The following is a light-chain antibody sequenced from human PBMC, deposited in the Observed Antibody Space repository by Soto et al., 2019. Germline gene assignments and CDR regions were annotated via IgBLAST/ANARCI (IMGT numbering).Light chain of an antibody. Sequence: DIQITQSRSTRAASVGDTVTITCRPSQNINRWLAWYQQRPGKAPNLLIHKASSLEGGVPSRFSGSASGTEFTLTISSLQPDDFAAYFCLQYNVYPLTFGGGTKVDIK. CDR3: LQYNVYPLT. J-gene: IGKJ4*01. CDR2: KAS. V-gene: IGKV1-5*03. CDR1: QNINRW.